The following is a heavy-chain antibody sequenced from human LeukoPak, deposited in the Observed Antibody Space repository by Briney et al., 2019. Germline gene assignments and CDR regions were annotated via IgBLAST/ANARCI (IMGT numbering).Heavy chain of an antibody. J-gene: IGHJ4*02. Sequence: PGGSLRLSCAASGFTFSSYGMHWVRQAPGKGLEWVAVISYDGSNKYYADSVKGRFTISRDNSKNTLYLQMNSLRAEDTAVYYCAKVLAYCGGDCYSGALDYWGQGTLVTVSS. V-gene: IGHV3-30*18. CDR2: ISYDGSNK. CDR1: GFTFSSYG. CDR3: AKVLAYCGGDCYSGALDY. D-gene: IGHD2-21*02.